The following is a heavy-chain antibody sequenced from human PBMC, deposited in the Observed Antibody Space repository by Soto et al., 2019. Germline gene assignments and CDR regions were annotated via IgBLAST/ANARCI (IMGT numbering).Heavy chain of an antibody. Sequence: GASVKVSCKASGGTFSSYAISWVRQAPGQGLEWMGGIIPIFGTANYAQKFQGRVTITADESTSTAYMELSSLRSEDTAVYYCARDSPPGIAAAGTYYYYYGMDVWGQGTTVTVSS. V-gene: IGHV1-69*13. CDR1: GGTFSSYA. J-gene: IGHJ6*02. D-gene: IGHD6-13*01. CDR2: IIPIFGTA. CDR3: ARDSPPGIAAAGTYYYYYGMDV.